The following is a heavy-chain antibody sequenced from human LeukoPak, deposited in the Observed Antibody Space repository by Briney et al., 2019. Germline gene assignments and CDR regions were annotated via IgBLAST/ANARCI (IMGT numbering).Heavy chain of an antibody. D-gene: IGHD4-23*01. CDR3: ARAKEGRWDNLYNWLDP. Sequence: GASVKVSCKASGGTFSSYAISWVRQAPGQGLEWMGGIIPIFGTANYAQKFQGRVTITTDESTSTAYMELSSLRSEDTAVYYCARAKEGRWDNLYNWLDPWGQGTLVTVYS. J-gene: IGHJ5*02. CDR2: IIPIFGTA. V-gene: IGHV1-69*05. CDR1: GGTFSSYA.